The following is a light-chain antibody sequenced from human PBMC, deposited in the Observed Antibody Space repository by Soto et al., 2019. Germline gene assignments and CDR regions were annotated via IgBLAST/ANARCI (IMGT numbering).Light chain of an antibody. CDR3: QSYDSSLSGWL. V-gene: IGLV1-40*01. CDR1: SSNIGAGYD. CDR2: GNT. J-gene: IGLJ2*01. Sequence: QSVLTQPPSVSGAPGQRVTISCTGSSSNIGAGYDVHWYQQLPGTAPKLLVHGNTDRPSGVPDRVSGSKSGTSASLAITGLQAEDEADYYCQSYDSSLSGWLFGGGTKLTVL.